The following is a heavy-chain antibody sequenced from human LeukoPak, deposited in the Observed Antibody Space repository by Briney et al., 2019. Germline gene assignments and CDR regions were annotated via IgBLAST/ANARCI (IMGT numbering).Heavy chain of an antibody. V-gene: IGHV3-23*01. CDR3: AKDDYGGNSGMIDY. Sequence: GGSLRLSCAASGFTFSSYAMSWVRQAPGKGLEWVSAISGSGGSTYYADSVKGRFTISRDNSKNTLYLQMNSLRAEDTAVYYCAKDDYGGNSGMIDYWGQGTLATVSS. CDR2: ISGSGGST. CDR1: GFTFSSYA. J-gene: IGHJ4*02. D-gene: IGHD4-23*01.